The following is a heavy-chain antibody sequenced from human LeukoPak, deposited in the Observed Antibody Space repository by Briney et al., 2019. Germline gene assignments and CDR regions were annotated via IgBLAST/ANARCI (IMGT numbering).Heavy chain of an antibody. CDR3: ARDFHRGSAAIIRYYMDV. V-gene: IGHV3-7*01. CDR1: GFTFSSYW. D-gene: IGHD2-2*01. J-gene: IGHJ6*03. Sequence: GGSLRLSCAASGFTFSSYWMSWVRQAPGKGLEWVANIKQDGSEKYYVDSVKGRFTISRDNAKNSLYLQMNSLRAEDTAVYYCARDFHRGSAAIIRYYMDVWGKGTTVTVSS. CDR2: IKQDGSEK.